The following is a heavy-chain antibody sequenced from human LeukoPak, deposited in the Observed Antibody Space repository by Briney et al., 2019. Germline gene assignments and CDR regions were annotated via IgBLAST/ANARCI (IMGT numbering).Heavy chain of an antibody. V-gene: IGHV4-59*08. Sequence: SETLSLTCTVSGGSISSYYWSWIRQPPGKGLEWIGYIYHSGSTNYNPSLKSRVTISVDTSKNQFPLKLRSVTAADTAVYYCARLYPSYYYYGMDVWGQGTTVTVSS. CDR2: IYHSGST. CDR1: GGSISSYY. CDR3: ARLYPSYYYYGMDV. J-gene: IGHJ6*02.